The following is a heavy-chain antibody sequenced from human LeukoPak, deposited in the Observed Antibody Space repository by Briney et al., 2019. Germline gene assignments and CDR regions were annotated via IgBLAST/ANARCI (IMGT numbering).Heavy chain of an antibody. CDR3: ARAARGSYLFDY. V-gene: IGHV1-3*02. J-gene: IGHJ4*02. CDR1: GYTFTSYA. D-gene: IGHD1-26*01. CDR2: SNAGNGNT. Sequence: ASVKVSCKASGYTFTSYAMHWVRQAPGQRLEWMGWSNAGNGNTKYSQEFQGRVTITRDTSASTAYMELSSLRPEDMAVYYCARAARGSYLFDYWGQGTLVTVSS.